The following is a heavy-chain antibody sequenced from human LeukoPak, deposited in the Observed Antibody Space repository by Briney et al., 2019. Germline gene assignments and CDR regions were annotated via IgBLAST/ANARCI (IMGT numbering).Heavy chain of an antibody. J-gene: IGHJ4*02. CDR3: ARLDSSSWYYFDY. CDR2: IYYSGST. CDR1: GGSISSSSYY. V-gene: IGHV4-39*01. Sequence: PSETLSLTCTVSGGSISSSSYYWGWIRQPPGQGLEWIGSIYYSGSTYYNPSPKSRVTISVDTSKNQFSLKLSSVTAADTAVYYCARLDSSSWYYFDYWGQGTLVTVSS. D-gene: IGHD6-13*01.